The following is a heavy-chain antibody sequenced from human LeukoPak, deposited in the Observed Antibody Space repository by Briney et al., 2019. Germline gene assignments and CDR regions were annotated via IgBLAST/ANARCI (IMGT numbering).Heavy chain of an antibody. Sequence: GGSLRLSCAASGFTFSSYATSWVRQAPGKGLEWVSAISGSGGSTYYADSVKGRFTISRDNSKNTLYLQMNSLRAEDTAVYYCARRLIAAAGTGFDYWGQGTLVTVSS. CDR1: GFTFSSYA. D-gene: IGHD6-13*01. CDR3: ARRLIAAAGTGFDY. V-gene: IGHV3-23*01. CDR2: ISGSGGST. J-gene: IGHJ4*02.